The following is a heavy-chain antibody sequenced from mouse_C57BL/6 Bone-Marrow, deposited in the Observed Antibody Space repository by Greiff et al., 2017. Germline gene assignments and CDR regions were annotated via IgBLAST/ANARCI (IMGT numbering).Heavy chain of an antibody. J-gene: IGHJ4*01. CDR2: INPSSGYT. Sequence: QVQLQQSGAELARPGASVKMSCKASGYTFTSYTMHWVKQRPGQGLEWIGYINPSSGYTKYNQKFKDKATLTADKSSSTAYMQLSSLTSEDSAVYYCARLGDGYYRYAMDYWGQGTSVTGSS. CDR3: ARLGDGYYRYAMDY. V-gene: IGHV1-4*01. D-gene: IGHD2-3*01. CDR1: GYTFTSYT.